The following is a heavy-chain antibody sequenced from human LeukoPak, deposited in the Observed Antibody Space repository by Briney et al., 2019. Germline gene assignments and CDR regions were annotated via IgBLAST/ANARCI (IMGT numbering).Heavy chain of an antibody. Sequence: PSETLSLTCTVSGGSVSSTTYYWSWIRQPPGKGLEWIASINYSGSTNYNPSLKSRVTIPVDTSKNQFSLKLSSVTAADTAVYYCARYRPLYDILTGSYFDYWGQGTLVTVSS. CDR2: INYSGST. J-gene: IGHJ4*02. V-gene: IGHV4-61*01. D-gene: IGHD3-9*01. CDR3: ARYRPLYDILTGSYFDY. CDR1: GGSVSSTTYY.